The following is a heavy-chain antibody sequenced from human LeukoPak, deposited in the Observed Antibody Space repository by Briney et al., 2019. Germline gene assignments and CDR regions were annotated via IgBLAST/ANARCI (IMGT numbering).Heavy chain of an antibody. Sequence: GGSLRLSCAASGFTFDDYGMSWVRQAPGKGLGWVSGINWNGGSTGYADSVKGRFTISRDNAKNSLYLQMNSLRAEDTALYYCARGKTSQNIVTRKTYNWFDPWGQGTLVTVSS. CDR1: GFTFDDYG. CDR2: INWNGGST. J-gene: IGHJ5*02. CDR3: ARGKTSQNIVTRKTYNWFDP. D-gene: IGHD2/OR15-2a*01. V-gene: IGHV3-20*04.